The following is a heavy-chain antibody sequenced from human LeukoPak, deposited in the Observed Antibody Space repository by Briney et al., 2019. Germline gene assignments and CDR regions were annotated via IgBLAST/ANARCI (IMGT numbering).Heavy chain of an antibody. CDR3: ARYCSGGSCWDY. CDR1: GFTFSIYW. D-gene: IGHD2-15*01. Sequence: GGSLRLSCAASGFTFSIYWMSWVRQAPGKGLEWVANIRPDGSEIYYGDSVKGRFTISRDNAKNSLYLQMNSLRAEDTAVYYCARYCSGGSCWDYWGQGTLVTVSS. V-gene: IGHV3-7*01. J-gene: IGHJ4*02. CDR2: IRPDGSEI.